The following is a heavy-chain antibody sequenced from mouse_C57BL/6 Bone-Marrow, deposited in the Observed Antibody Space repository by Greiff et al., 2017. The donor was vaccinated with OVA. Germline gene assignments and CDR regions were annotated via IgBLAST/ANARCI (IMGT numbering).Heavy chain of an antibody. J-gene: IGHJ2*01. CDR3: TRYGTTVDY. CDR1: GYTFTDYE. V-gene: IGHV1-15*01. D-gene: IGHD1-1*01. CDR2: IDPETGGT. Sequence: QVQLQQSGAELVRPGASVTLSCKASGYTFTDYEMHWVKQTPVHGLEWIGAIDPETGGTAYNQKFKGKAILTADKSSSTAYMELRSLTSEDSDVYYCTRYGTTVDYWGQGTTLTVSS.